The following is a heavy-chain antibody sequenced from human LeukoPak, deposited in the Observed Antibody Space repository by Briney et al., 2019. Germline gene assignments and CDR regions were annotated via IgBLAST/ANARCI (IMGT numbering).Heavy chain of an antibody. J-gene: IGHJ4*02. V-gene: IGHV4-4*07. Sequence: PSETLSLTCTVSGGSISSYYWSWIRQPAGKGLEWIGRIYTSGSTNYNPSLKSRVTMSVDTSKNQFSLKLSSVTAADTAVYYCARDRPLMTTVVTDYYSDYWGQGTLVTVSS. CDR2: IYTSGST. CDR3: ARDRPLMTTVVTDYYSDY. CDR1: GGSISSYY. D-gene: IGHD4-23*01.